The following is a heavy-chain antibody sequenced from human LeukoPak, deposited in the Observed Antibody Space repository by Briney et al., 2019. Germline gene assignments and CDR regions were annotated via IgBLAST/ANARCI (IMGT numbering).Heavy chain of an antibody. CDR1: GFTFSSYG. V-gene: IGHV3-30*18. CDR2: ISYDGSSK. D-gene: IGHD4-23*01. CDR3: AKDRGGSYFDY. Sequence: GGSLRLSCAVSGFTFSSYGMHWVRQAPGKGLEWVAVISYDGSSKYYADSVKGRFTISRDNSKHTLYLQVNSLRAEDTAVYYCAKDRGGSYFDYWGQGTLVTVSS. J-gene: IGHJ4*02.